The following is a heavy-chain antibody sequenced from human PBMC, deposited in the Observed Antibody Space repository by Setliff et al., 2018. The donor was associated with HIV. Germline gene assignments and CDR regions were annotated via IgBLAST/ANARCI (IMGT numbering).Heavy chain of an antibody. V-gene: IGHV4-4*07. J-gene: IGHJ4*02. Sequence: SETLSLTCTVSGGSISSYYWSWIRQPAGKGLEWIGRIYTSGSTNYNPSLKSRVTMSVDTSKNQFSLKLSSVTAADTAVYYCARGTLDSGGHHAYFDHWGQGTLVTVS. CDR1: GGSISSYY. CDR2: IYTSGST. D-gene: IGHD3-22*01. CDR3: ARGTLDSGGHHAYFDH.